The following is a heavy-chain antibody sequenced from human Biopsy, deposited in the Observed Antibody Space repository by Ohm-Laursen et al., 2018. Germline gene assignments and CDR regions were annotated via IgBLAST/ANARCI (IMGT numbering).Heavy chain of an antibody. Sequence: SDTLSLTCTVSGGPIDSYYWSWIRQPPGKALEWIGYIYFTGRTSYNPSLKSRVTMSVNTSKNQFSLKLSSVTAADTAVFFCARLYRLDDYWNDDPPDAFDVWAQGTMVTVSS. CDR1: GGPIDSYY. CDR3: ARLYRLDDYWNDDPPDAFDV. V-gene: IGHV4-59*07. D-gene: IGHD3-3*01. CDR2: IYFTGRT. J-gene: IGHJ3*01.